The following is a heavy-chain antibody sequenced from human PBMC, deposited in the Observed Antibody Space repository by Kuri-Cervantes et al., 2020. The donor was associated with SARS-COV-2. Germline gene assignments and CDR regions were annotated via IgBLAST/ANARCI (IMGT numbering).Heavy chain of an antibody. V-gene: IGHV4-59*01. CDR3: ARDHPEQLRRYYYYYYGMDV. Sequence: SETLSLTCTVSGGSISGYYWSWIRQPPGKGLEWIGYIYYSGSTNYNPSLKSRVTISVDTSKNQFSLKLSSVTAADTAVYYCARDHPEQLRRYYYYYYGMDVWGQGTTVTVSS. J-gene: IGHJ6*02. CDR2: IYYSGST. CDR1: GGSISGYY. D-gene: IGHD1/OR15-1a*01.